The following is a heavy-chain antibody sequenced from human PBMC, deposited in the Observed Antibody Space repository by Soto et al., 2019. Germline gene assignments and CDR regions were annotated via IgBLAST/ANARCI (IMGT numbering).Heavy chain of an antibody. CDR2: ISAYNGNT. CDR3: ARGDEVVVAPYAFDI. J-gene: IGHJ3*02. V-gene: IGHV1-18*01. Sequence: ASVKVSCKASGYTFTSYGISWVRQAPGQGLEWMGWISAYNGNTNYAQKHQGRVTMTTDTSTSTAYMELRSLRSDDTAVYYCARGDEVVVAPYAFDIWGQGTMVTVSS. D-gene: IGHD2-15*01. CDR1: GYTFTSYG.